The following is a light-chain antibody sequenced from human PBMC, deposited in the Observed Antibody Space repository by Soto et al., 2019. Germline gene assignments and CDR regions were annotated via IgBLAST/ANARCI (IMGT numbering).Light chain of an antibody. CDR2: DAS. Sequence: AIQLTQSPSSLSASVGDRVTITCRASQGIGGALAWYQQRPGRAPTLLIYDASSLESGVPSRFSGSESGTDFTLTISSLQAEDFATYYCQQYHSYPVPFGQGTRLEIK. J-gene: IGKJ5*01. CDR1: QGIGGA. V-gene: IGKV1-13*02. CDR3: QQYHSYPVP.